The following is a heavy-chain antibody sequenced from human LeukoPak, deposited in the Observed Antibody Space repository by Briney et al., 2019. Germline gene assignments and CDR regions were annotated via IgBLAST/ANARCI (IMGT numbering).Heavy chain of an antibody. CDR1: GFTFSSYA. CDR3: ARIGFRTYYYDSSGYYYGFGAFDI. J-gene: IGHJ3*02. D-gene: IGHD3-22*01. CDR2: ISYDGNNK. V-gene: IGHV3-30*04. Sequence: PGGSLRLSCAASGFTFSSYAMHWVRQAPGKGLEWVALISYDGNNKYYANSVKGRFTISRDNSKNTLYLQMNSLRAEDTAVYYCARIGFRTYYYDSSGYYYGFGAFDIWGQGTMVTVSS.